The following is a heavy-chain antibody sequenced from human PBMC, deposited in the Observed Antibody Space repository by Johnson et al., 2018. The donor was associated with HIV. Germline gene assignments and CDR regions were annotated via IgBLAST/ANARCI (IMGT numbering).Heavy chain of an antibody. Sequence: VQLVESGGGLVQPGGSLSLSCVASGFTFSDYAMHWVRQAPGKALAYVSAINNKGDSAYYANSVRVRFTISRDNAKNSLYLQMNSLRAEDTAGYYCARGVGGRTADAFDIWGQGTMVTVSS. CDR1: GFTFSDYA. CDR2: INNKGDSA. CDR3: ARGVGGRTADAFDI. D-gene: IGHD3-16*01. J-gene: IGHJ3*02. V-gene: IGHV3-64*01.